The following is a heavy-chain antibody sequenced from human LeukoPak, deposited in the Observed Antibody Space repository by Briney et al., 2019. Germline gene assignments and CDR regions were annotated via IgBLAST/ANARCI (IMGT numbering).Heavy chain of an antibody. V-gene: IGHV4-61*02. CDR3: ARAGRTLWFGEFDY. CDR1: GGSISSGSYY. CDR2: IYTSGST. Sequence: PSQTLSLTCTVSGGSISSGSYYWSWIRQPAGKGLEWIGRIYTSGSTNYNPSLKSRVTISVDTSKNQFSLKLSSVTAADTAVYYCARAGRTLWFGEFDYWGQGTLVTVSS. D-gene: IGHD3-10*01. J-gene: IGHJ4*02.